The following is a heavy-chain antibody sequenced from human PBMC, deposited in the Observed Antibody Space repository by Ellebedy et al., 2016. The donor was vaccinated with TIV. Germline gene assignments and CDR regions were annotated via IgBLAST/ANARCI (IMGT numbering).Heavy chain of an antibody. V-gene: IGHV4-39*01. CDR3: ARSLSSIDH. J-gene: IGHJ4*02. CDR2: IYYNGRT. Sequence: MPSETLSLTCTVSGGSISSNSYYYTWIRQPPGKGLEWIASIYYNGRTYYSPSLESRVTISVDTSRNQFSLKLRSVTAADTAVYYCARSLSSIDHWGQGTLLTVSS. D-gene: IGHD2-2*01. CDR1: GGSISSNSYY.